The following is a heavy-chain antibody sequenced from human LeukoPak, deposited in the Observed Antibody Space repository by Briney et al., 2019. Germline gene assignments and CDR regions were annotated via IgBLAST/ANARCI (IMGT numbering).Heavy chain of an antibody. V-gene: IGHV5-51*04. Sequence: GESLKISGKGSGYSFTKYWIGWVRQMPGKGLEWMGIIYPGDSDTRYSPSFQGQVTISADKPISTAYLQWSSLKASDTAMYYCARWYCSSTSCYDKYYYYGMDVWGQGTTVTVSS. J-gene: IGHJ6*02. CDR3: ARWYCSSTSCYDKYYYYGMDV. D-gene: IGHD2-2*01. CDR1: GYSFTKYW. CDR2: IYPGDSDT.